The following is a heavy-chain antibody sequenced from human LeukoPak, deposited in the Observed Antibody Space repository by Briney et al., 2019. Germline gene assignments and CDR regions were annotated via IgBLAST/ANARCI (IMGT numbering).Heavy chain of an antibody. Sequence: PSETLSLTCTVSGGSISSSFYYWGWIRQPPGKGLEWIGSIYHSGSTYYNPSLKSRVTISVDTSKNQFSLKLSSVTAADTAVYYCARRRDLPPGYSSGWYRANWFDPWGQGTLVTVSS. CDR3: ARRRDLPPGYSSGWYRANWFDP. J-gene: IGHJ5*02. V-gene: IGHV4-39*07. D-gene: IGHD6-19*01. CDR2: IYHSGST. CDR1: GGSISSSFYY.